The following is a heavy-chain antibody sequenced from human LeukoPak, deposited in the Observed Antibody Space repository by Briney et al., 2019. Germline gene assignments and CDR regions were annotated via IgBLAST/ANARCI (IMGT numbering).Heavy chain of an antibody. Sequence: ASVTVSCTASGYTFTSYDINWVRQATGQGLEWMGWMNPNSGNTGYAQKFQGRVTMTRNTSISTAYMELSSLRSEDTAVYYCAKVPGTDPYYYYYGMDVWGQGTTVTGSS. CDR3: AKVPGTDPYYYYYGMDV. D-gene: IGHD3-10*01. CDR1: GYTFTSYD. CDR2: MNPNSGNT. J-gene: IGHJ6*02. V-gene: IGHV1-8*01.